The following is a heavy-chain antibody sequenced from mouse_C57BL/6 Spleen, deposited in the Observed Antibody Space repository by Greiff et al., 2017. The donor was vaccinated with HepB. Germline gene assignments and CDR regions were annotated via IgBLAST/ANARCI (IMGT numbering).Heavy chain of an antibody. CDR1: GFTFSDYG. J-gene: IGHJ3*01. CDR3: ARPLTGTLTWFAY. CDR2: ISSGSSTS. Sequence: EVQRVESGGGLVKPGGSLKLSCAASGFTFSDYGMHWVRQAPEKGLEWVAYISSGSSTSYYADTVKGRFTISRDNAKNTLCRQMTSLRSEDTAMYYCARPLTGTLTWFAYWGQGTLVTVSA. V-gene: IGHV5-17*01. D-gene: IGHD4-1*01.